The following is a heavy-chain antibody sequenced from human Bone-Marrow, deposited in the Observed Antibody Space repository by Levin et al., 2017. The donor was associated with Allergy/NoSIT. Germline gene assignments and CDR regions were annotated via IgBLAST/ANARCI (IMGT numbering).Heavy chain of an antibody. V-gene: IGHV3-7*01. D-gene: IGHD2-21*02. Sequence: PGGSLRLSCVASGFSFSKYWMSWVRQVPGKGPEWVANINGDGSVKWYVDSVKGRFTISRESAKNSLYLQMDSLRVEDTAVYFCVKDESPRMGTAYFDAFDVWGQGTMVTVSS. J-gene: IGHJ3*01. CDR3: VKDESPRMGTAYFDAFDV. CDR1: GFSFSKYW. CDR2: INGDGSVK.